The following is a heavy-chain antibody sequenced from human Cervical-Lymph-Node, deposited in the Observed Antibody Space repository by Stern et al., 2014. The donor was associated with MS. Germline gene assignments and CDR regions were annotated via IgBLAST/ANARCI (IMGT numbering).Heavy chain of an antibody. J-gene: IGHJ4*02. CDR3: ARDYGDYAFDY. CDR2: VYPGDSDT. V-gene: IGHV5-51*01. CDR1: GYSFTANW. Sequence: VQLVESGAEVKKPGESLKISCKGSGYSFTANWIAWVRQMPGKGLEWMRIVYPGDSDTRYGPSFQAQVNNSADKSISTAYLQRSSLKASDTAMYYCARDYGDYAFDYWGQGTLVTVSS. D-gene: IGHD4-17*01.